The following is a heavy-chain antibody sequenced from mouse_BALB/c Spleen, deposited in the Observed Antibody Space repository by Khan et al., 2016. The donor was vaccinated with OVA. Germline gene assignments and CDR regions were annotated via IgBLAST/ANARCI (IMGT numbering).Heavy chain of an antibody. CDR1: GFSLTSYG. J-gene: IGHJ1*01. V-gene: IGHV2-9*02. CDR3: ARYYGNYGWYFDV. Sequence: QVQLKESGPGLVAPSQSLSITCTVSGFSLTSYGVHWVRQPPGKGLEWLGVIWTGGSTNYNSALMSRLSIIKDNSKSQVFLKMNSLQTDDTAMYYGARYYGNYGWYFDVWGAGTTVTVSS. CDR2: IWTGGST. D-gene: IGHD2-1*01.